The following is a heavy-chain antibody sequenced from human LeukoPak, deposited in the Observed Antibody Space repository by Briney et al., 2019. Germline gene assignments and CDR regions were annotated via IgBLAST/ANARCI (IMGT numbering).Heavy chain of an antibody. J-gene: IGHJ4*02. CDR3: AKPSSSWTSFDY. V-gene: IGHV3-23*01. Sequence: GGSLRLSCAGSGFTFSSYAMSWVRQAPGKGLEWVSGISSSGGSKYYGDSVKGRFTISRDNSKNTLYLQMKSLRAEDTAVYYCAKPSSSWTSFDYWGQGTLVTVSS. D-gene: IGHD6-13*01. CDR2: ISSSGGSK. CDR1: GFTFSSYA.